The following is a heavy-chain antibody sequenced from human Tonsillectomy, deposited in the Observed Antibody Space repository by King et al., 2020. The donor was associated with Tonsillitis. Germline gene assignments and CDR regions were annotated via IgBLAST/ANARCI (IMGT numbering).Heavy chain of an antibody. D-gene: IGHD2-8*01. Sequence: QLVQSGAEVKKPGESLKISCKGSGYNFVDYWIGWVRQMPGKGLEWMGIIYPGDSDTRYSPSFQGQVTILADKSISTAYLQWSSLKASDTAMYYCVRHVSVSVYRRLYYWGQGIPVTVSS. CDR1: GYNFVDYW. CDR3: VRHVSVSVYRRLYY. J-gene: IGHJ4*02. CDR2: IYPGDSDT. V-gene: IGHV5-51*01.